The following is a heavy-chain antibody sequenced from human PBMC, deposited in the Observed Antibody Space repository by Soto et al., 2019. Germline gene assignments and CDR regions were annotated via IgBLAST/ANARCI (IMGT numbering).Heavy chain of an antibody. Sequence: KTSETLSLTCAVSGYSISSGYYWGWIRQPPGKGLEWIGTIYHSGSTYYNPSLKSRVTISVDTSKNQFSLKLNSVTAADTAVYYCARALYCSGRSCSPLRRMDVWGLGTTVTVSS. CDR3: ARALYCSGRSCSPLRRMDV. D-gene: IGHD2-15*01. J-gene: IGHJ6*02. CDR2: IYHSGST. V-gene: IGHV4-38-2*01. CDR1: GYSISSGYY.